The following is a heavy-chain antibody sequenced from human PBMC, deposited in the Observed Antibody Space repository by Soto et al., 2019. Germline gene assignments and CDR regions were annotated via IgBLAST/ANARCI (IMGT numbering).Heavy chain of an antibody. CDR3: ARDVWELLEGLEEACDI. Sequence: QVQLVQSGAEVKKPGASVKVSCKASGYTFTGYYMHCVRQAPGQGLEWMGWINHNSGGTNYAQKFQGRVNKTRDTSNSTAYMELSRLRSDDTAVQYCARDVWELLEGLEEACDIWGQGTMVTVSS. D-gene: IGHD1-26*01. CDR2: INHNSGGT. V-gene: IGHV1-2*02. J-gene: IGHJ3*02. CDR1: GYTFTGYY.